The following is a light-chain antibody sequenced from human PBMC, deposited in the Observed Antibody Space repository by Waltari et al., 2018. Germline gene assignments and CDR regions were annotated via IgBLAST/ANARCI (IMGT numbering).Light chain of an antibody. Sequence: DIQMTQSPSSLSASVGDRVTITCRATQGLSNNLAWFQQKPGTAPKSLIYGASTWNTGVPTKSSGKGFRTEVNLTISSLQPEDSGIYDCQKYNSYPLTFGGGTTVEIK. J-gene: IGKJ4*01. V-gene: IGKV1-16*02. CDR1: QGLSNN. CDR3: QKYNSYPLT. CDR2: GAS.